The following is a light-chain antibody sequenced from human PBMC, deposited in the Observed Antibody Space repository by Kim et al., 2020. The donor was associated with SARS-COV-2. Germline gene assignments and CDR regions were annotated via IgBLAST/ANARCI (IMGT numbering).Light chain of an antibody. CDR1: SNNVGDQG. CDR3: LAWDTSLSAWV. CDR2: RTN. Sequence: QNATLTCTWNSNNVGDQGAAWLHQHQGHPPKLLSYRTNKRPSGVSERLSASRSGNTASLTITGLQPEDEADYYCLAWDTSLSAWVFGGGTQLTVL. J-gene: IGLJ3*02. V-gene: IGLV10-54*01.